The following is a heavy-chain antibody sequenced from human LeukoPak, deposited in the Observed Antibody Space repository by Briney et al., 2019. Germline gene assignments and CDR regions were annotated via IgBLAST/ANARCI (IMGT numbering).Heavy chain of an antibody. V-gene: IGHV1-46*01. CDR1: GYTFTSYY. D-gene: IGHD6-6*01. CDR2: INPSGGST. Sequence: ASVKVSCKASGYTFTSYYMHWVRQAPGQGLEWMGIINPSGGSTSYAQKFQGRVTMTRDTSTSTVYMELSSLRSEDTAVYYCARDYGGHSSSPIGMDVWGQGTTVTVSS. J-gene: IGHJ6*02. CDR3: ARDYGGHSSSPIGMDV.